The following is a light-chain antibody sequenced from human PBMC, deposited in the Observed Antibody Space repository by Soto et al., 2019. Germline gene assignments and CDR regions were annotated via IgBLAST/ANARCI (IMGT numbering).Light chain of an antibody. CDR1: QSVLYSSNNKNY. J-gene: IGKJ5*01. CDR2: WAS. V-gene: IGKV4-1*01. Sequence: DIARTQAPDSLAVALGERATINCKSSQSVLYSSNNKNYLAWYQQKPGQPPKLLIYWASTRESGVPDRFSGSGSGTEFTLTISSLQSADSAVYYCQQYSNWPPFTFGQGTRLEIK. CDR3: QQYSNWPPFT.